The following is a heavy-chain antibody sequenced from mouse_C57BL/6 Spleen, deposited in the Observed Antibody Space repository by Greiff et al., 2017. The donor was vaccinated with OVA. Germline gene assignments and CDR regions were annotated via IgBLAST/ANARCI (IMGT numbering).Heavy chain of an antibody. CDR1: GFSLTSYA. CDR2: IWTGGGT. V-gene: IGHV2-9-1*01. CDR3: ARSGDYGYEGYYFDY. J-gene: IGHJ2*01. D-gene: IGHD2-2*01. Sequence: VMLVESGPGLVAPSQSLSITCTVSGFSLTSYAISWVRQPPGKGLEWLGVIWTGGGTNYNSALKSRLSISKDNSKSQVFLKMNSLQTDDTARYYCARSGDYGYEGYYFDYWGQGTTLTVSS.